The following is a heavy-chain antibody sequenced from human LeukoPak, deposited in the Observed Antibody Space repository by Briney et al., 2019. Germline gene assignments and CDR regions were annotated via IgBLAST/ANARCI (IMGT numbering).Heavy chain of an antibody. Sequence: GGSLRLSCAASGFTFSSYGMHWVRQAPGKGLEWVAFIRYDGSNKYYADSVKGRFTISRDNSKNTLYLQMNSLRAEDTAVYYCAKGGKWLLPRYYFDYWGQGTLVTVSS. J-gene: IGHJ4*02. CDR3: AKGGKWLLPRYYFDY. CDR2: IRYDGSNK. V-gene: IGHV3-30*02. D-gene: IGHD3-22*01. CDR1: GFTFSSYG.